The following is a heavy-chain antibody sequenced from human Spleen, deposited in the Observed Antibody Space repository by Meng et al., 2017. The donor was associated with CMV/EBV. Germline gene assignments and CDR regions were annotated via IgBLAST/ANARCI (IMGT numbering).Heavy chain of an antibody. Sequence: GESLKISCAASGFTFSRYGMSWVRQAPGKGLEWVSIISGSGGSTYYADPVKGRFTISRDNSKNTLYLQMSSLRAEDTALYYCARSRYCSGGGCYSDYWGQGTLVTVSS. V-gene: IGHV3-23*01. CDR1: GFTFSRYG. CDR3: ARSRYCSGGGCYSDY. J-gene: IGHJ4*02. D-gene: IGHD2-15*01. CDR2: ISGSGGST.